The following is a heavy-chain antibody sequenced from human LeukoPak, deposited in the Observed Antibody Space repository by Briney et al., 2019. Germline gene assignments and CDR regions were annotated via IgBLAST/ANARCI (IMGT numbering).Heavy chain of an antibody. V-gene: IGHV1-69*13. CDR3: ATQMHPAYSSGWYPYYYYYGMDV. CDR1: GGTFSSYA. Sequence: SVTVSCKASGGTFSSYAISWVRQAPGQGLEWMGGIIPIFGTANYAQKFQGRVTITADESTSTAYMELSSLRSEDTAVYYCATQMHPAYSSGWYPYYYYYGMDVWGQGTTVTVSS. CDR2: IIPIFGTA. D-gene: IGHD6-19*01. J-gene: IGHJ6*02.